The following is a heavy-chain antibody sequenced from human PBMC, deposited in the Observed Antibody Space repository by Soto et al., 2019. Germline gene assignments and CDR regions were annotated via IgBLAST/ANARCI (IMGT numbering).Heavy chain of an antibody. CDR1: GGSFSGYY. V-gene: IGHV4-34*01. CDR2: TDHSGRT. CDR3: AAWGYVRSAAEY. D-gene: IGHD3-22*01. Sequence: SETLSLTCAVYGGSFSGYYWIWIRQPPGKGPEWIGETDHSGRTNYNPSLKSRVTISPDTSKNQFSLRLTSVTTADTAVYYCAAWGYVRSAAEYWGQGALVTVSS. J-gene: IGHJ4*02.